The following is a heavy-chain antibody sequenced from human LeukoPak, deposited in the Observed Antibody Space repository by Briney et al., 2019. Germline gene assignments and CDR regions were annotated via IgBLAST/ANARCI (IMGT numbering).Heavy chain of an antibody. D-gene: IGHD3-10*01. CDR1: GYTFTGYY. CDR2: INPNSGGT. V-gene: IGHV1-2*02. Sequence: ASVKVSCKASGYTFTGYYMHRVRQAPGQGLEWMGWINPNSGGTNYAQKFQGRVTMTRDTSISTAYMELSRLRSDDTAVYYCARGAGDPTMVRGVIITCYGMDVWGQGTTVTVSS. CDR3: ARGAGDPTMVRGVIITCYGMDV. J-gene: IGHJ6*02.